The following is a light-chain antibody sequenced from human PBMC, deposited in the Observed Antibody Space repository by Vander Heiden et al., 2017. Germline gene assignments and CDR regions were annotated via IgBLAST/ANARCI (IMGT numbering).Light chain of an antibody. V-gene: IGKV3-20*01. CDR3: QQDCSSPRT. CDR1: QSVSSTY. CDR2: GAS. Sequence: IVLTQSPATLSLSPGESDTPSCRASQSVSSTYLAWYQQKPAQAPRLLIYGASSRATGIPARFSGSGSGTAFTLTISTLEPEDFAVYYCQQDCSSPRTFGQGTKVEIK. J-gene: IGKJ1*01.